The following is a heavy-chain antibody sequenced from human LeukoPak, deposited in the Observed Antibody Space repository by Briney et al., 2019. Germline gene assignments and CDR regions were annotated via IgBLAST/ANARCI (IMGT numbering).Heavy chain of an antibody. J-gene: IGHJ4*02. CDR2: TSGRGDYT. D-gene: IGHD6-19*01. CDR3: ARVSSDSSGWYEFDY. Sequence: PGGSLRLSCAASGFTFSNYAMSWVRQAPGKGLEWVSATSGRGDYTYYADSVKGRFTISRDNSKNTLYLQMNSLRAEDTAVYYCARVSSDSSGWYEFDYWGQGTLVTVSS. V-gene: IGHV3-23*01. CDR1: GFTFSNYA.